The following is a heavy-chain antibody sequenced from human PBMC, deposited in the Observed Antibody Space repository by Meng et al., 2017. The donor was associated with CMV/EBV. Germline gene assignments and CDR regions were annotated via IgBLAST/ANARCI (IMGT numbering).Heavy chain of an antibody. J-gene: IGHJ4*02. V-gene: IGHV3-30-3*01. D-gene: IGHD3-3*01. CDR1: GFTFSSYA. CDR2: ISYDGSNK. CDR3: ARAEVGVVLAPGDY. Sequence: VEVVESGGGVVQPGRSLRFSCAASGFTFSSYAMHWVRQAPGKGLEWVAVISYDGSNKYYADSVKGRFTISRDNSKNTLYLQMNSLRAEDTAVYYCARAEVGVVLAPGDYWGQGTLVTVSS.